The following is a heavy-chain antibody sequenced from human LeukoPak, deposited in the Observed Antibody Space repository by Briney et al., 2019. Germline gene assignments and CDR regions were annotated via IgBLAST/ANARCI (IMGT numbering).Heavy chain of an antibody. J-gene: IGHJ5*02. CDR2: INPSGGST. CDR1: GYTFNNYY. D-gene: IGHD2-2*01. Sequence: ASVKVSCKASGYTFNNYYMHWVRQAPGQGPEWMGIINPSGGSTSYAQKFQGRVTMTRDTSTSTVYMELSSLRSGDTAVYYCARATIQTTAAAAPDPWGQGTLVTVSS. V-gene: IGHV1-46*02. CDR3: ARATIQTTAAAAPDP.